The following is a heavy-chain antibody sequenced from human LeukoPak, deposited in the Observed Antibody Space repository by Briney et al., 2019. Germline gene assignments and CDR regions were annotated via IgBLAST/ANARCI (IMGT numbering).Heavy chain of an antibody. CDR1: GFTFSSYG. D-gene: IGHD6-13*01. J-gene: IGHJ3*02. V-gene: IGHV3-33*01. Sequence: PGGSLRLSCAASGFTFSSYGMRWVRQAPGKGLGWVAVIWYEGSNKSYAASGKGRFSISRENSKNTLYLQMNSLRVEDTAVDYCARRIAAAGTRRGAFDIWGQGTMVTVSS. CDR2: IWYEGSNK. CDR3: ARRIAAAGTRRGAFDI.